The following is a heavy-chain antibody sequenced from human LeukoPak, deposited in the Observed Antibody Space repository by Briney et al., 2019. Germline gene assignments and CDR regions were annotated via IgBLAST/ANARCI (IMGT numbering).Heavy chain of an antibody. Sequence: NPSETLSLTCTVSGGSISSGGYYWSWIRQHPGKGLEWIGYIYYSGSTYYNPSLKSRVTISVDTSKNQFSLKLSSVTAADTAVYYCARLRLHYYYYYGMDVWGQGTTVTVSS. J-gene: IGHJ6*02. CDR3: ARLRLHYYYYYGMDV. V-gene: IGHV4-31*03. D-gene: IGHD6-25*01. CDR2: IYYSGST. CDR1: GGSISSGGYY.